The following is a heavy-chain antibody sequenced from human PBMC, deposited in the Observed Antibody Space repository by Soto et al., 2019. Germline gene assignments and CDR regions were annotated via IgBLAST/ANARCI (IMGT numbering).Heavy chain of an antibody. CDR1: GYSFTSYW. CDR3: ARLKLGYCSSTSCYPNPYYYYGMDV. J-gene: IGHJ6*02. D-gene: IGHD2-2*01. Sequence: PGESLKISCKGSGYSFTSYWISWVRQMPGKGLEWMGRIDPSDSYTNYSPSFQGHVTISADKSISTAYLQWSSLKASDTAMYHCARLKLGYCSSTSCYPNPYYYYGMDVWGQGTTVTVSS. V-gene: IGHV5-10-1*01. CDR2: IDPSDSYT.